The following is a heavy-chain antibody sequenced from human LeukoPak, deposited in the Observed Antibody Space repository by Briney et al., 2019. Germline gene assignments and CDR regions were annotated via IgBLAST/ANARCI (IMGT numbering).Heavy chain of an antibody. CDR2: ISGSGGST. CDR3: AKDLDLGYYFDY. J-gene: IGHJ4*02. D-gene: IGHD7-27*01. Sequence: GGSLRLSCAASGFTFSSYAMSWVRQAPGKGLEWVSAISGSGGSTYYADSVKGRFTISRDNSKNTQYLQMNSLRAEDMAVYYCAKDLDLGYYFDYWGQGTLDTVSS. CDR1: GFTFSSYA. V-gene: IGHV3-23*01.